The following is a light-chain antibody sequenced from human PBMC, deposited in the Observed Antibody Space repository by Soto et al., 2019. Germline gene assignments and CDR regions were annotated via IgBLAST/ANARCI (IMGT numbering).Light chain of an antibody. CDR1: QSISSW. CDR3: QQYNSYSPYT. Sequence: DIQMTQSPSTLSASVGDRVTITCRASQSISSWLAWYQQKPGKAPKLLIYDASSLESGDPSRFSGSGSETQFTLTISSLQPDDFATYYCQQYNSYSPYTFGQGTKLEIK. CDR2: DAS. J-gene: IGKJ2*01. V-gene: IGKV1-5*01.